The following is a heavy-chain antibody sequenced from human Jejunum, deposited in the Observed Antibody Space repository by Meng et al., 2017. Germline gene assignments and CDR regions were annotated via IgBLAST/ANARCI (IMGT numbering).Heavy chain of an antibody. J-gene: IGHJ4*02. Sequence: GESLKISCAASGFTFHGYYMHWVRLAPGKGLEWVSLVSRDGTETSYAEAVRGRFTTSRDNTKTSLFLHTNSLTTEDTALYYCAKDNRGSIDYWGQGTLVTVSS. CDR2: VSRDGTET. CDR1: GFTFHGYY. V-gene: IGHV3-43*01. D-gene: IGHD5-12*01. CDR3: AKDNRGSIDY.